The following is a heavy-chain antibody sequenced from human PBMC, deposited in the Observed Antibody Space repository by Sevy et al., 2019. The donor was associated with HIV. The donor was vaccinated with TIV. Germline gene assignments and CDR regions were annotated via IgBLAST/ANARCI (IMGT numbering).Heavy chain of an antibody. Sequence: SETLSLTCTVSGVSISSSSYYWGWIRQPPGKGLEWIASIYYSGDTFYNPSLKSRVTISSDTSKNQFSLRLSSVTAADTAVYYCARRRYYGSMDYWGQGTLVTVSS. D-gene: IGHD3-3*01. V-gene: IGHV4-39*01. CDR1: GVSISSSSYY. CDR2: IYYSGDT. CDR3: ARRRYYGSMDY. J-gene: IGHJ4*02.